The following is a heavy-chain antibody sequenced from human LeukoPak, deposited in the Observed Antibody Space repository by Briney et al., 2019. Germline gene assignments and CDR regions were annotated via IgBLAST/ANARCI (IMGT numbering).Heavy chain of an antibody. J-gene: IGHJ6*02. CDR2: ISAYNGNT. CDR1: GYTFTSYG. Sequence: EASVKVSCKASGYTFTSYGFSWVRPAPGQGLEWMGWISAYNGNTNYAQNLQGRVSMTTDTSTSTAYMELRSLRSDDTAVYYCVTLGWFGEAYGMDVWGQGTTVTVSS. D-gene: IGHD3-10*01. CDR3: VTLGWFGEAYGMDV. V-gene: IGHV1-18*01.